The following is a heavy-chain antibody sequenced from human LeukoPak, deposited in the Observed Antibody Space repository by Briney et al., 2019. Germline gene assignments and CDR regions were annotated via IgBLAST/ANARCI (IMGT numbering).Heavy chain of an antibody. V-gene: IGHV3-11*06. D-gene: IGHD6-6*01. CDR3: ARDGAARDYYYGMDV. CDR2: ITNSGNSK. J-gene: IGHJ6*02. Sequence: VSYITNSGNSKSYADSVRGRFTIPRDNAKNSLFLQMNSLRADDTAVYYCARDGAARDYYYGMDVWGRGTTVTVSS.